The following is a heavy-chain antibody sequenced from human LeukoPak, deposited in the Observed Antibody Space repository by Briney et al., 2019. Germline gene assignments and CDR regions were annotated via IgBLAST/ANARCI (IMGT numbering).Heavy chain of an antibody. Sequence: ASVKVSCKASGYTFTSYGISWLRQAPGQGLEWMGWISAYNGNTNYAQKLQGRVTMTTDTSTSTAYMELRSLRSDDTAVYYCASTSPCSGGSCYPLGYWGQGTLVTVSS. CDR1: GYTFTSYG. J-gene: IGHJ4*02. CDR2: ISAYNGNT. V-gene: IGHV1-18*01. CDR3: ASTSPCSGGSCYPLGY. D-gene: IGHD2-15*01.